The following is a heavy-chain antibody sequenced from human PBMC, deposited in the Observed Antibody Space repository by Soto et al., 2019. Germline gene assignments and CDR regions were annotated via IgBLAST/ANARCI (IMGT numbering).Heavy chain of an antibody. CDR3: ATVIYSGNGFAHWGAGPNGLAP. D-gene: IGHD5-12*01. Sequence: ASVKVSCKASGYSFTNNGISWVRQAPGQGLEWMGWISAYNGNTNYVKKFQGRVTMTTDTSTSTASMELRSLRSDDTAVYYCATVIYSGNGFAHWGAGPNGLAPGGKGTLVPVSP. J-gene: IGHJ5*02. CDR2: ISAYNGNT. V-gene: IGHV1-18*01. CDR1: GYSFTNNG.